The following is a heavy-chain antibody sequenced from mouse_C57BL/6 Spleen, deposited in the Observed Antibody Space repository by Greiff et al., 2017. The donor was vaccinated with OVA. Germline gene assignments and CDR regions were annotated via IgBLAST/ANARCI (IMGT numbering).Heavy chain of an antibody. Sequence: DVHLVESGGGLVQPGGSLKLSCAASGFTFSDYYMYWVRQTPEKRLEWVAYISNGGGSTYYPDTVKGRFTISRDNAKNTLYLQMSRLKSEDTAMYYCARHYRRGFDVWGTGTTVTVSS. V-gene: IGHV5-12*01. D-gene: IGHD2-14*01. CDR1: GFTFSDYY. CDR2: ISNGGGST. J-gene: IGHJ1*03. CDR3: ARHYRRGFDV.